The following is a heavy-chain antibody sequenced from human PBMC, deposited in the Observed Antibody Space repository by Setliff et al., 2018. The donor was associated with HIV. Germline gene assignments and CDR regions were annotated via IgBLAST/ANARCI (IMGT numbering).Heavy chain of an antibody. D-gene: IGHD2-8*02. Sequence: PSETLSLTCSVSGASINSYFWSWIRQPAGKGLEWIGRIHSGGTTNSNPSLKSRVTISVDTSKNQFSLKLSSVTAADTAVYYCAGDVGVSYYYYYYMDVWGKGTTVTVSS. CDR3: AGDVGVSYYYYYYMDV. CDR1: GASINSYF. CDR2: IHSGGTT. V-gene: IGHV4-4*07. J-gene: IGHJ6*03.